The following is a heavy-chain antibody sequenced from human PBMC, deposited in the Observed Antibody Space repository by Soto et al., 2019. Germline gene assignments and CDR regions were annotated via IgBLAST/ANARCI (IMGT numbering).Heavy chain of an antibody. D-gene: IGHD2-2*01. V-gene: IGHV4-4*02. CDR1: GGSISSTNW. J-gene: IGHJ6*02. CDR3: ARAGGYCTSSSCRMDV. CDR2: IDLSGKT. Sequence: PSETLSLTCAVSGGSISSTNWWSWVRQPPGEGLEWIGEIDLSGKTNYNPSLKSRITMSRDQSQNQLSLTVTSVTAADTAIYYCARAGGYCTSSSCRMDVWGQGTTVTVSS.